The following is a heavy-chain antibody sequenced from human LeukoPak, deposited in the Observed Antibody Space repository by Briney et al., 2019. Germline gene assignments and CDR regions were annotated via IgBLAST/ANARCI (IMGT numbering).Heavy chain of an antibody. J-gene: IGHJ4*02. CDR3: ARGPIYRPTYYYDSSAYYRY. Sequence: SETLSLTCAVYGGSFSGYYWSWIRQPPGKGLEWIGEINHSGSTNYNPSLKSRVTISVDTSKNQFSLKLSSVTAADTAVYYCARGPIYRPTYYYDSSAYYRYWGQGTLVTVSS. V-gene: IGHV4-34*01. CDR1: GGSFSGYY. CDR2: INHSGST. D-gene: IGHD3-22*01.